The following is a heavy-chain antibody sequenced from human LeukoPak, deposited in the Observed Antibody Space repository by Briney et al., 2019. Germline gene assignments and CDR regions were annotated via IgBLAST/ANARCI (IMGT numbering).Heavy chain of an antibody. CDR2: IKAKTNGGTT. J-gene: IGHJ3*02. CDR1: GFTFNNAW. CDR3: TTEGYTYGYDGIDS. V-gene: IGHV3-15*01. D-gene: IGHD5-18*01. Sequence: PGGSLRLSCEASGFTFNNAWMSWVRQAPGKGLQWVGRIKAKTNGGTTDYTAPVKGRFIIARDDSKNTLYLQMNSLKTEDTAVYYCTTEGYTYGYDGIDSWGQGTMVTVSS.